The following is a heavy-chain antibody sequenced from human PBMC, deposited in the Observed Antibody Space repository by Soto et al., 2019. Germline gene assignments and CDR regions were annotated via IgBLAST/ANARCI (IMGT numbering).Heavy chain of an antibody. CDR3: ARGSRSLDSSGSMDV. V-gene: IGHV1-69*13. CDR2: IIPIFGTA. CDR1: GGTFSSYA. J-gene: IGHJ6*02. D-gene: IGHD3-22*01. Sequence: SVKVSCTASGGTFSSYAISWVRQAPGQGLEWMGGIIPIFGTANYAQKFQGRVTITADESTSTAYMELSSLRAEGTAVYYCARGSRSLDSSGSMDVWGQGTTVTVSS.